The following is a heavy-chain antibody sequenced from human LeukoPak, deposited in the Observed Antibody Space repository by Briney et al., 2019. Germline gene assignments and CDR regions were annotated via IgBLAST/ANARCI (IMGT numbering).Heavy chain of an antibody. V-gene: IGHV3-23*01. CDR3: AKNPLRAAPAFFDY. CDR1: GFTFSTYG. Sequence: PGGSLRHSCAASGFTFSTYGMSWVRQAPGKGLEWVSGISSSGGSTSYADSVKGHFTVSRDNSKNTLYLQMNTLRAEDTALYYCAKNPLRAAPAFFDYWGRGTLVTVSS. D-gene: IGHD2-15*01. CDR2: ISSSGGST. J-gene: IGHJ4*02.